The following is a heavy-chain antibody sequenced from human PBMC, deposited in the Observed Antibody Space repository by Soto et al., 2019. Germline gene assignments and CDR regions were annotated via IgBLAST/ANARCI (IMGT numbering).Heavy chain of an antibody. CDR2: ISSSNNI. V-gene: IGHV3-21*01. J-gene: IGHJ4*02. CDR3: ARAHVGSMCGYFDK. Sequence: EVLLVESGGGLVKPGGSLRLSCAASGFVFRSYSMSWVRQAPGKGLEWVSAISSSNNIDYSDSVKGRFRISRDNAKNSLFLEMNSLRGGDTAVYYCARAHVGSMCGYFDKWGQGALVTVSS. CDR1: GFVFRSYS. D-gene: IGHD1-26*01.